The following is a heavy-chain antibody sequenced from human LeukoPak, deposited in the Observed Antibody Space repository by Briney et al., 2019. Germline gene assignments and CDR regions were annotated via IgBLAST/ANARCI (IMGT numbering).Heavy chain of an antibody. CDR3: ATLNSLVNDY. Sequence: PGGSLRLSCAASGFTFSRFLMYRVRQPPGKGLVWVSRIDTDGSTTTYADSVKGRFTISRDNAKNTVYLQINSLSPEDTAVYYCATLNSLVNDYWGQGVLVTVSS. CDR1: GFTFSRFL. J-gene: IGHJ4*02. CDR2: IDTDGSTT. D-gene: IGHD3-22*01. V-gene: IGHV3-74*01.